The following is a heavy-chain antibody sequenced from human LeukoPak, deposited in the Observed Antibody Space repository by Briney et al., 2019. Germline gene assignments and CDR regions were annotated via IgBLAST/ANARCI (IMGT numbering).Heavy chain of an antibody. CDR1: GYTFTSYD. V-gene: IGHV1-8*01. J-gene: IGHJ6*02. CDR3: ARGAFLLFLEWLYGMDV. Sequence: ASVKVSCKASGYTFTSYDINWVRQATGQGLEWMGWMNPNSGNTGYAQKFQGRVTMTRNTSISTAYMELSSLRSEDTAVYYCARGAFLLFLEWLYGMDVLGQGTTVTVSS. CDR2: MNPNSGNT. D-gene: IGHD3-3*01.